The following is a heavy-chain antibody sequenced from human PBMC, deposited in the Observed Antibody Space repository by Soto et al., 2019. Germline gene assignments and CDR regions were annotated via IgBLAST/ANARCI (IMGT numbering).Heavy chain of an antibody. CDR3: ARAPRYGSGSYYYLHDY. J-gene: IGHJ4*02. Sequence: QVTLKESGPVLVKPTETLTLTCTVSGFSLSDARMGVSWIRQPPGKALEWLAHIFSNDEKSYSTSLKSRLTLSTDMSKSQVVLTMTNMDPVDTATYYCARAPRYGSGSYYYLHDYWGQGTLVPVSS. CDR1: GFSLSDARMG. D-gene: IGHD3-10*01. CDR2: IFSNDEK. V-gene: IGHV2-26*01.